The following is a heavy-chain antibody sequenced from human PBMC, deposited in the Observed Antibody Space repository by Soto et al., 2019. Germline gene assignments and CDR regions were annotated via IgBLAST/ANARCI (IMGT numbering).Heavy chain of an antibody. V-gene: IGHV3-33*01. CDR3: ARAAYTSGYYYFDL. Sequence: QVQLVESGGGVVQPGESLRLSCASSGFTFSSHAMHWVRQAPGKGLEWVANIWFDGSNKNYADSVKGRFTISRDNSKNTLFLQVNSLRAEDTAIYYCARAAYTSGYYYFDLWGQGTPVTVSS. J-gene: IGHJ4*02. CDR1: GFTFSSHA. D-gene: IGHD6-19*01. CDR2: IWFDGSNK.